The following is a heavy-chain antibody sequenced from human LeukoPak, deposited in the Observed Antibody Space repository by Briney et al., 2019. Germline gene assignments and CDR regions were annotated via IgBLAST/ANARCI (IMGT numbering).Heavy chain of an antibody. CDR3: ARDIGYSSGWFDY. J-gene: IGHJ5*01. Sequence: GGSLRLSCVVSGFPVSSNYMSWVRQAPGKGLEWVSIFYSGGSTYYADSVKGRFTISRDSSKNTVYLQMNSLRAEDTAIYYCARDIGYSSGWFDYWGQGTLVTVSS. V-gene: IGHV3-66*01. D-gene: IGHD6-19*01. CDR1: GFPVSSNY. CDR2: FYSGGST.